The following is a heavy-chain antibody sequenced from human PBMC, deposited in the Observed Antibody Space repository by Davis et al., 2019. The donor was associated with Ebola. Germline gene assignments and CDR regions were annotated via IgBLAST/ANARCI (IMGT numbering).Heavy chain of an antibody. V-gene: IGHV1-3*01. J-gene: IGHJ4*02. CDR2: INAGNGNT. CDR1: GYTFTSYA. D-gene: IGHD3-22*01. CDR3: ARDQRAYYSMIVVDPIDY. Sequence: ASVKVSCKASGYTFTSYAMHWVRQAPGQRLEWMGWINAGNGNTKYSQKFQGRVTMTTDTSTSTAYMELRSLRSDDTAVYYCARDQRAYYSMIVVDPIDYWGQGTLVTVSS.